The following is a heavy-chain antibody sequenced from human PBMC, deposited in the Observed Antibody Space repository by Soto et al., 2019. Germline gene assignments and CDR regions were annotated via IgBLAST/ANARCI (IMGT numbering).Heavy chain of an antibody. CDR1: GLTVSDYH. V-gene: IGHV3-53*01. D-gene: IGHD2-8*01. CDR3: ARQWAV. Sequence: PGGSLRLSCAASGLTVSDYHMNWVRQAPGKGLEWVSVTYKNGSTYYGDSVKGRFTISRDNSKNMVYLQMNSLRAEDTAVYYCARQWAVWGQGTLVTVSS. J-gene: IGHJ4*02. CDR2: TYKNGST.